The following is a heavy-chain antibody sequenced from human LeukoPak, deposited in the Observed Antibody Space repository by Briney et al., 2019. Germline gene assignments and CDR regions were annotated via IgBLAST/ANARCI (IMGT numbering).Heavy chain of an antibody. Sequence: SSETLSLTCAVYGGSFSGYYWSWIRQPPGEGLEWIGEINHSGSTNYNPSLKSRVTISVDTSKNQFSLKLSSVTAADTAVYYCARGEVYAHDAFDIWGQGTMVTVSS. CDR1: GGSFSGYY. CDR2: INHSGST. J-gene: IGHJ3*02. V-gene: IGHV4-34*01. CDR3: ARGEVYAHDAFDI. D-gene: IGHD2-8*01.